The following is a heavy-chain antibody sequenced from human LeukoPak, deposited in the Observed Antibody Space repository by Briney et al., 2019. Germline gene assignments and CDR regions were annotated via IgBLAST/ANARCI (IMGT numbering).Heavy chain of an antibody. V-gene: IGHV3-33*06. Sequence: GGSLRLSCAASGFTFSNYGMHWVRQAPGKGVKWVALIWYDGSNKYYADSVKGRFTISRDNSKNTLYLQMNSLRAEDTAVYYCAKDRHASSYYFDYWGQGTLVTVSS. CDR1: GFTFSNYG. D-gene: IGHD2-2*01. J-gene: IGHJ4*02. CDR3: AKDRHASSYYFDY. CDR2: IWYDGSNK.